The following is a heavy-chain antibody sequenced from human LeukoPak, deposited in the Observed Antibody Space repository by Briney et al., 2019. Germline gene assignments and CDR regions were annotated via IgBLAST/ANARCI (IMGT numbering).Heavy chain of an antibody. CDR3: ARGYCSSTSCYGAAFDI. J-gene: IGHJ3*02. CDR1: GGSFSGYS. V-gene: IGHV4-34*01. CDR2: INHSGST. Sequence: SETLSLTCAVNGGSFSGYSWSWIRQPPGKGLEWIGKINHSGSTKYNPSLKSRVTISVDTSKKQLSLELSSMTAADTAVYYCARGYCSSTSCYGAAFDIWGQGTMVTVSS. D-gene: IGHD2-2*01.